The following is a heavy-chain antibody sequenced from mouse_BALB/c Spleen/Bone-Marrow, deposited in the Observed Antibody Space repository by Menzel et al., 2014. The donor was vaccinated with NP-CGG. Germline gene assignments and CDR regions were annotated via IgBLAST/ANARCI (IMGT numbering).Heavy chain of an antibody. J-gene: IGHJ3*01. CDR3: ASRFDEAWFAY. Sequence: EVKLVESGPGLVKPSQSLSLPCTVTGYSITSDYAWNWIQQFPGNKLEWMGYISYSGSTSYNPSLKSRISITRDTSKNQFFLQLNSVTTEDTATYYCASRFDEAWFAYWGQGTLVTVSA. CDR1: GYSITSDYA. V-gene: IGHV3-2*02. D-gene: IGHD2-14*01. CDR2: ISYSGST.